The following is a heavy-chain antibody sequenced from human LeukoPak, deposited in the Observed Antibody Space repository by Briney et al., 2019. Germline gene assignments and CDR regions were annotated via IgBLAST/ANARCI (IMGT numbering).Heavy chain of an antibody. D-gene: IGHD4/OR15-4a*01. CDR3: ARVVLTWFDP. CDR2: ISYSGST. CDR1: GGSINNYY. J-gene: IGHJ5*02. Sequence: SETLSLTCTVSGGSINNYYWSWIRQPPGKGLEWIGLISYSGSTHYNASLRSRVTISVDTPKNQFSLKLNSVTAADTGVYYCARVVLTWFDPWGQGILVTVSS. V-gene: IGHV4-59*01.